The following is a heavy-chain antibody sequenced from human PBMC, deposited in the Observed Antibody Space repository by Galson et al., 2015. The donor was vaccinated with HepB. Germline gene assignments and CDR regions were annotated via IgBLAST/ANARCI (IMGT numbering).Heavy chain of an antibody. V-gene: IGHV3-30*18. D-gene: IGHD2-2*01. J-gene: IGHJ6*02. CDR2: ISYDGSNK. CDR3: AKGTYCSSTSCYWARVYYYYGMDV. CDR1: GFTFSSYG. Sequence: SLRLSCAASGFTFSSYGMHWVRQAPGKGLEWVAVISYDGSNKYYADSVKGRFTISRDNSKNTLYLQMNSLRAEDTAVYYCAKGTYCSSTSCYWARVYYYYGMDVWGQGTAVTVSS.